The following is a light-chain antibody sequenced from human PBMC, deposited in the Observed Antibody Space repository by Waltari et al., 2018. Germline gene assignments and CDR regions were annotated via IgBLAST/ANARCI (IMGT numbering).Light chain of an antibody. J-gene: IGLJ2*01. CDR2: STN. CDR1: TGAVTGGFY. V-gene: IGLV7-43*01. CDR3: LLYFGCARGV. Sequence: QTVVTQEPSLTVSPGGRVTLTCASNTGAVTGGFYPNCFQHKPGKGPRALIYSTNMRHSRTPARFSGSRLGGKDALTLSGVKPEDEAEYSCLLYFGCARGVFVGGTKLTVL.